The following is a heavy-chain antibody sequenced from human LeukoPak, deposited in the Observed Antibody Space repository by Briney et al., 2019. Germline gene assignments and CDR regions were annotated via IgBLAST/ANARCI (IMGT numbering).Heavy chain of an antibody. Sequence: PGGSLRLSCAASGFTFSSYAMSWVRQAPGKGLEWVSAISGSGGSTYYADSVKGRFTISRDNSKNTLYLQMNSLRAEDTALYYCAKDRGRAVAGSEFDYWGQGTLVTVSS. CDR1: GFTFSSYA. D-gene: IGHD6-19*01. V-gene: IGHV3-23*01. CDR3: AKDRGRAVAGSEFDY. J-gene: IGHJ4*02. CDR2: ISGSGGST.